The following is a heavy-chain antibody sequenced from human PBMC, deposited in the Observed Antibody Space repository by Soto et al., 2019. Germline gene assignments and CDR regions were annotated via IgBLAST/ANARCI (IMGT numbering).Heavy chain of an antibody. CDR1: GFTFSNSG. Sequence: QVQLLESGGGVVQPGRSLRLSCAASGFTFSNSGMHWVRQAPGKGLEWVALVSFDGTDKYYAGSVKGRFTISRDNFKNTLYLQMNSLRGEDTAVYYCARTLGGDSTGAFDCWGPGILVTVSS. J-gene: IGHJ4*02. CDR2: VSFDGTDK. V-gene: IGHV3-30*03. CDR3: ARTLGGDSTGAFDC. D-gene: IGHD2-21*02.